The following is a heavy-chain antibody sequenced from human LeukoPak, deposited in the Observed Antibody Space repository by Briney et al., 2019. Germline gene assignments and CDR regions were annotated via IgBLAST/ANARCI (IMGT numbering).Heavy chain of an antibody. CDR3: ARVSSGWYRYYYYGMDV. J-gene: IGHJ6*02. CDR2: INHSGST. Sequence: KTSQTLSLTCAVSGGSISSGGYSWSWIRQPPGKGLEWIGEINHSGSTNYNPSLKSRVTISVDTSKNQFSLKLSSVTAADTAVYYCARVSSGWYRYYYYGMDVRGQGTTVTVSS. CDR1: GGSISSGGYS. D-gene: IGHD6-19*01. V-gene: IGHV4-30-2*01.